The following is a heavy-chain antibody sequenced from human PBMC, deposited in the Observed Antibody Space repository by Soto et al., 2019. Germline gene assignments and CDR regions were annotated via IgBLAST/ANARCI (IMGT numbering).Heavy chain of an antibody. D-gene: IGHD6-19*01. CDR3: AKEEHIAVAGTPYFDY. Sequence: GGSLRLSCAASGFTFSSYAMSWVRQAPGKGLEWVSAISGSGGSTYYADSVKGRFTISRDNSKNTLYLQMNSLRAEDTAVYYCAKEEHIAVAGTPYFDYWGQGTLVTVSS. CDR2: ISGSGGST. CDR1: GFTFSSYA. J-gene: IGHJ4*02. V-gene: IGHV3-23*01.